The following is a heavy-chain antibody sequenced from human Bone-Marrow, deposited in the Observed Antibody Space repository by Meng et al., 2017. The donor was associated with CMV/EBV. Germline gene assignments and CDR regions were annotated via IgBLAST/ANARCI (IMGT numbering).Heavy chain of an antibody. CDR2: IGTSGSTK. D-gene: IGHD6-13*01. CDR1: GFTFSSYE. V-gene: IGHV3-48*03. Sequence: GGSLRLSCVASGFTFSSYEMNWVRQAPGKGLEWVSYIGTSGSTKYYADSVKGRSTISRDNAKNSLYLQMTSLRAEDTAVYYCAREVASAGPAFDYWGQGTLVTVSS. CDR3: AREVASAGPAFDY. J-gene: IGHJ4*02.